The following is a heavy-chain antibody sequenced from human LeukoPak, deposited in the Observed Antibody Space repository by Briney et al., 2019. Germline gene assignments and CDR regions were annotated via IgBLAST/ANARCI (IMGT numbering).Heavy chain of an antibody. D-gene: IGHD3-10*01. CDR2: ISYDGSNK. Sequence: PGRSLRLSCAASGFTFSSYGMHWVRQAPGKGLEWVAVISYDGSNKYYADSVKGRFTISRDNSKNTLYLQMNSLRAEDTAVCYCAKGSGSYYDYWGQGTLVTVSS. CDR3: AKGSGSYYDY. CDR1: GFTFSSYG. V-gene: IGHV3-30*18. J-gene: IGHJ4*02.